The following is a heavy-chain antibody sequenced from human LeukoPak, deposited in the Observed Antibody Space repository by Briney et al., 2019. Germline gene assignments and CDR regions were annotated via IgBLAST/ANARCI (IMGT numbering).Heavy chain of an antibody. CDR1: EFSVGSNY. J-gene: IGHJ4*02. Sequence: GGSLRLSCAASEFSVGSNYMTWVRQAPGKGLEWVSGILGGAGQTYYADSVKGRFTISRDIAKNTLYLQMNSLRAEDTAVYYCAHGSMYQLDSWGQGALVSVSS. V-gene: IGHV3-23*01. D-gene: IGHD2-2*01. CDR2: ILGGAGQT. CDR3: AHGSMYQLDS.